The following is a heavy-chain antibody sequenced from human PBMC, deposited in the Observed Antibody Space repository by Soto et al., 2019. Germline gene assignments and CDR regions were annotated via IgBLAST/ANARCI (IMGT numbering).Heavy chain of an antibody. CDR2: ISGSGRST. D-gene: IGHD6-13*01. CDR3: AKVAVGQRLVPIDY. V-gene: IGHV3-23*01. J-gene: IGHJ4*02. Sequence: EVQLLESGGGLVQPGGSLRLSCAASGFTFSSYAMSWVRQAPGKGLEWVSAISGSGRSTYYTDSVKGRFTISRDNSKNTMDLRMDSPRADDTAVSYYAKVAVGQRLVPIDYWGQGALVTVSS. CDR1: GFTFSSYA.